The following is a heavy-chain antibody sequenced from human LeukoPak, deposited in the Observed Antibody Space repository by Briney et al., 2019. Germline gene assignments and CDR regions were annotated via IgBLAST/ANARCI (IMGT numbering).Heavy chain of an antibody. CDR2: INPNSGGT. CDR3: ARPFSYCSGGSCYPGGDAFDI. V-gene: IGHV1-2*02. J-gene: IGHJ3*02. CDR1: GYTFTGYY. D-gene: IGHD2-15*01. Sequence: ASVKVSCKASGYTFTGYYMHWVRQAPGQGLEWMGWINPNSGGTNYAQKFQGRVTMTRDTSISTAYMELSRLSSVTAADTAVYYCARPFSYCSGGSCYPGGDAFDIWGQGTMVTVSS.